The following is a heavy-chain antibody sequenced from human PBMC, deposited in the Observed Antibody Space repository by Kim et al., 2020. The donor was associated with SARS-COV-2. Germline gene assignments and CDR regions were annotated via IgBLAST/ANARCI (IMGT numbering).Heavy chain of an antibody. Sequence: ASVKVSCKASGYTFISYGLSWVRQAPGQGLEWMGWISAYKGNTNYAQKFQDRVTMTTDTSTTTAYMELRSLRSDDTAVYYCARWGYYSGENCYFSGYYYYGMDVWGQGTTVTVSS. D-gene: IGHD2-15*01. CDR1: GYTFISYG. CDR2: ISAYKGNT. CDR3: ARWGYYSGENCYFSGYYYYGMDV. V-gene: IGHV1-18*01. J-gene: IGHJ6*02.